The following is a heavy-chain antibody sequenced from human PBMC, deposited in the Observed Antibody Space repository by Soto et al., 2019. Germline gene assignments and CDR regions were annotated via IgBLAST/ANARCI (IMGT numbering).Heavy chain of an antibody. Sequence: VKVSCKVSGYTLTELSMHWVRQAPGKGLEWMGGFDPEDGETIYAQKFQGRVTMTEDTSTDTAYMELSSLRSEDTAVYYCATKGARGYSGYDPMVQDYWGQGTLVTVSS. CDR3: ATKGARGYSGYDPMVQDY. J-gene: IGHJ4*02. CDR1: GYTLTELS. CDR2: FDPEDGET. D-gene: IGHD5-12*01. V-gene: IGHV1-24*01.